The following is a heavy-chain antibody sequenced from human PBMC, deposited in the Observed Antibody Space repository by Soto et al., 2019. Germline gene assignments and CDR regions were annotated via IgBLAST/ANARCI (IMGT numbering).Heavy chain of an antibody. D-gene: IGHD3-3*01. CDR2: MNPNSGNT. V-gene: IGHV1-8*01. CDR1: GYTFTSYD. J-gene: IGHJ4*02. CDR3: ARAEYYDFWSGYYYFDY. Sequence: QVQLVQSGAEVKKPGASVKVSCKASGYTFTSYDINWVRQATGQGLEWMGWMNPNSGNTGYAQKFQGRVTMTRNTSISTAYMELSSLRSEDTAVYYCARAEYYDFWSGYYYFDYWGQGPLVTVSS.